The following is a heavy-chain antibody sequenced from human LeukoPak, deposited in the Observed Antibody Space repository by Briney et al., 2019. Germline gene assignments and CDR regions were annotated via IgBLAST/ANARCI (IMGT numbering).Heavy chain of an antibody. Sequence: LGGPSLPPTFPRGSLRSYYWSWGRAPPPGGVEWIGYIYYSGSTNYNPSLKSRVTISVDTSKNQFSLKLSSVTAADTAVYYCARSIVATINPDYWGQGTLVTVSS. J-gene: IGHJ4*02. CDR1: RGSLRSYY. CDR2: IYYSGST. CDR3: ARSIVATINPDY. D-gene: IGHD5-12*01. V-gene: IGHV4-59*01.